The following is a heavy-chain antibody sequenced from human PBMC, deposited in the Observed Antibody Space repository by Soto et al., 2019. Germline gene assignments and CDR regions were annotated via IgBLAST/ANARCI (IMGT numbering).Heavy chain of an antibody. CDR3: ARDGNGGTVFRGYLDY. J-gene: IGHJ4*02. V-gene: IGHV3-23*01. CDR1: GFTFSTYT. CDR2: INAPGSPT. D-gene: IGHD1-7*01. Sequence: GGSLRLSCAASGFTFSTYTMNWVRQAPGKGLEWVSGINAPGSPTYYAASVKGRFTVSRDNSKKMLFLQMNSLRDEDTAVYYCARDGNGGTVFRGYLDYWGRGTVVTVSS.